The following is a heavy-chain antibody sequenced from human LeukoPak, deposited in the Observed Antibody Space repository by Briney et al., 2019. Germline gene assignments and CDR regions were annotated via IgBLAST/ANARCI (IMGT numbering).Heavy chain of an antibody. Sequence: GGSLRLSCAASGFTVSSNYMSWVRQAPGKGLEWVSVIYSGGSTYYADSVKGRFTISRDNSKNTLYLQMNSLRAEDTAVYYCARDPPTYYDSGYWGQGTLVTVSS. D-gene: IGHD3-3*01. V-gene: IGHV3-66*01. CDR3: ARDPPTYYDSGY. J-gene: IGHJ4*02. CDR2: IYSGGST. CDR1: GFTVSSNY.